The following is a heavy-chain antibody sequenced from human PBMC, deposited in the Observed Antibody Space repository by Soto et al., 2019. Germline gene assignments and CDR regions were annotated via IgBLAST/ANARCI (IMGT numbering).Heavy chain of an antibody. J-gene: IGHJ6*02. Sequence: EVQLVESGGGLVKPGGSLRLSCAASGFTFSSYSMNWVRQAPGKGLEWVSSISSSSSYIYYADSVKGRFTISRDNAKNSLYLQMNSLRAEDTAVYYCAREADIVLMVYVLDYYYYGMDVWGQGTTVTVSS. CDR2: ISSSSSYI. CDR1: GFTFSSYS. D-gene: IGHD2-8*01. CDR3: AREADIVLMVYVLDYYYYGMDV. V-gene: IGHV3-21*01.